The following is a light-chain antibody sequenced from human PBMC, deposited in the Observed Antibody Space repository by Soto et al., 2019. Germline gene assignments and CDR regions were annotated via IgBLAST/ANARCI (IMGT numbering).Light chain of an antibody. CDR1: QSVTNK. CDR3: QQYNNWRT. V-gene: IGKV3D-15*01. J-gene: IGKJ2*01. CDR2: GAS. Sequence: EIVMTQSPATLSVSPGERVTLSCRASQSVTNKLAWYQQKPGQPPRLLIFGASARATGIPGRFSGSGSGREFTLTISSLQSEDFAVYYCQQYNNWRTFGQGTKLEIK.